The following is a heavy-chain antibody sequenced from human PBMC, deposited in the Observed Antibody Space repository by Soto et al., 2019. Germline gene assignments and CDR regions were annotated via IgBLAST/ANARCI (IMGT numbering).Heavy chain of an antibody. CDR1: GFTFSSYA. V-gene: IGHV3-30-3*01. CDR2: ISYDGSNK. D-gene: IGHD1-26*01. Sequence: GGSLRLSCAASGFTFSSYAMHWVRQAPGKGLGWVAGISYDGSNKYYADSVKGRFTISRDNSKNTLYLQMNSLRAEDTAVYYCARDRSGSYYAYYYYYYGMDVWGQGTTVTVSS. CDR3: ARDRSGSYYAYYYYYYGMDV. J-gene: IGHJ6*02.